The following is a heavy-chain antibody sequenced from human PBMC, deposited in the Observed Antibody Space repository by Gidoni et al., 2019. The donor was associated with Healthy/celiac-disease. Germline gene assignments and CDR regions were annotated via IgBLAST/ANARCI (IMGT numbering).Heavy chain of an antibody. J-gene: IGHJ4*02. CDR3: ASGPRSGWYSGYHY. D-gene: IGHD6-19*01. Sequence: QVQLVTSGAEVRKPGSSVKVSWKASGCTFSCYAISWVRQAPGQGLEWMGGIIPICGTANNAQEFQGKVTLTADESTSTAYMELSSLRSEDTAVYYCASGPRSGWYSGYHYWGQGTLVTVSS. V-gene: IGHV1-69*01. CDR1: GCTFSCYA. CDR2: IIPICGTA.